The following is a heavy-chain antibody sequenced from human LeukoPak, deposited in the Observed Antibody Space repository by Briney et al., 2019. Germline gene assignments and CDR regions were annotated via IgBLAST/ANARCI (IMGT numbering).Heavy chain of an antibody. J-gene: IGHJ4*02. CDR2: ISGSDGST. V-gene: IGHV3-23*01. D-gene: IGHD2-2*01. Sequence: GGSLRLSCAASGFTFSSYAMTWVRQAPDKGLEWVSAISGSDGSTCYADSVKGRFTISRDDSQNTLYLQMNSLSAEDTAVYYCAKVETSGGANCYALDYWGQGTLVTVSS. CDR3: AKVETSGGANCYALDY. CDR1: GFTFSSYA.